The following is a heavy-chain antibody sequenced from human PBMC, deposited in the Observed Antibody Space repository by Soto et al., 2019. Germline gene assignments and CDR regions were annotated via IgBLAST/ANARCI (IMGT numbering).Heavy chain of an antibody. CDR3: ARTRSAWSDFHYYSLDV. V-gene: IGHV3-30*03. CDR1: GFTFNSYG. CDR2: ISYDSTKT. Sequence: PGGSLRLSCAASGFTFNSYGIHWGRQGPGNGLEWVAFISYDSTKTYYADSVKGRFTISRDNSNSALYVQMNSLTGEDTAVYYCARTRSAWSDFHYYSLDVWGQGTTVTVSS. D-gene: IGHD1-26*01. J-gene: IGHJ6*02.